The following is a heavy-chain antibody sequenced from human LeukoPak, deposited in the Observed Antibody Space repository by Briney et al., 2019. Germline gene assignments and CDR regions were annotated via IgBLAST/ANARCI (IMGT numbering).Heavy chain of an antibody. J-gene: IGHJ4*02. CDR3: ARDPHSTNPGYRTTWAAGN. CDR1: GYTFTGYY. CDR2: INPNSGGT. Sequence: ASVKVSCKASGYTFTGYYMHWVRQAPGQGLEWMGSINPNSGGTHYVQKFQGRVTMTRDTSISTAYMEVSRLRSDDTAVYYCARDPHSTNPGYRTTWAAGNWGQGTLVTVSS. D-gene: IGHD2-15*01. V-gene: IGHV1-2*02.